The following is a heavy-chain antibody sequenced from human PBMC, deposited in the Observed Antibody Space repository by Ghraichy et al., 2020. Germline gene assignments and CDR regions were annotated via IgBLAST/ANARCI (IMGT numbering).Heavy chain of an antibody. V-gene: IGHV3-53*01. Sequence: GGFLRLSCAVSGFTVSDNYMNWVRQAPGKGLEWVSVIYSDGSTYYADSVKGRFTISRDNSKNTLYLQMNSLRVEDTAVYYCARGPAAFDIWGQGTMVTVSS. J-gene: IGHJ3*02. CDR1: GFTVSDNY. CDR2: IYSDGST. CDR3: ARGPAAFDI.